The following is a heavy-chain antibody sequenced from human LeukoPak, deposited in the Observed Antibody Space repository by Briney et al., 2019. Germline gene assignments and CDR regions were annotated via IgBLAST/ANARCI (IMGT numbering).Heavy chain of an antibody. CDR3: ARDRWGYSGYDYWFDP. Sequence: ASVKVSCKASGYTFTSYAMHWVRQAPGQRLEWMGWINAGNGNTKYSQKFQGRVTITRDTSASTAYMELSSLRSEDTAVYYCARDRWGYSGYDYWFDPWGQGTLVTVSS. D-gene: IGHD5-12*01. J-gene: IGHJ5*02. CDR1: GYTFTSYA. CDR2: INAGNGNT. V-gene: IGHV1-3*01.